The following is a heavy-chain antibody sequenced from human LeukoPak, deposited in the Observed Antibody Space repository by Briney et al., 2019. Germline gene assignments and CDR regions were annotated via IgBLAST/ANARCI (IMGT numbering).Heavy chain of an antibody. CDR2: ISSHGDGT. CDR1: GFTFNSYA. J-gene: IGHJ4*02. Sequence: PGGSLRLSCAVSGFTFNSYAMHWVRQAPGRRLEFVSAISSHGDGTYYADSVKGRFTVSRDNSKDTLYLQMGSLTEEDMAVYYCARDSGYWGLAATGALDHWGQGTPVIVSS. D-gene: IGHD2-15*01. V-gene: IGHV3-64*02. CDR3: ARDSGYWGLAATGALDH.